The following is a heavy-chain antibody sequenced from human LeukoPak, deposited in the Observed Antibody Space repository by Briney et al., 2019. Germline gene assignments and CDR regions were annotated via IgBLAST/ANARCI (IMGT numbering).Heavy chain of an antibody. CDR1: GGSFSGYY. V-gene: IGHV4-34*01. Sequence: PSESLSLTCAVYGGSFSGYYWSWIRQPPGKGLEWIGEINHSGSTNYNPSLKSRVTILVDTSKNQFSLKLSSVTAADTAVYYCARGIWFDPWGQGTLVTVSS. J-gene: IGHJ5*02. CDR3: ARGIWFDP. CDR2: INHSGST.